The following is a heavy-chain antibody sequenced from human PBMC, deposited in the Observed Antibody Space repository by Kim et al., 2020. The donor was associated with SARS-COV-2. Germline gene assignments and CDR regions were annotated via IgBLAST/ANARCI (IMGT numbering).Heavy chain of an antibody. J-gene: IGHJ3*02. CDR3: ARASRSTIFGVVTAPGAFDI. Sequence: SETLSLTCTASGGSISSYYWSWIRQPPGKGLEWIGYIYHSGSTNYNPSLKSRVTRSVDTSKNQFSLKLSSVTAADTAVYYCARASRSTIFGVVTAPGAFDICGEGTMVSVCS. CDR1: GGSISSYY. CDR2: IYHSGST. V-gene: IGHV4-59*01. D-gene: IGHD3-3*01.